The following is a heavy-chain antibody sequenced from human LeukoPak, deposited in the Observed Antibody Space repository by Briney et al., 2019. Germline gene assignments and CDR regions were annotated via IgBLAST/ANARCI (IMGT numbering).Heavy chain of an antibody. D-gene: IGHD6-19*01. V-gene: IGHV3-48*02. Sequence: TGGSLRLSCAVSGFTFSSYDMNWVRQAPGKGLEWVSHIRSSSSTMYYADSVKGRFTISRDNAKNSLYLQMNSLRDEDTAVYYCASQRMWVSGWQIDSWGQGTLVTVSS. CDR3: ASQRMWVSGWQIDS. J-gene: IGHJ4*02. CDR1: GFTFSSYD. CDR2: IRSSSSTM.